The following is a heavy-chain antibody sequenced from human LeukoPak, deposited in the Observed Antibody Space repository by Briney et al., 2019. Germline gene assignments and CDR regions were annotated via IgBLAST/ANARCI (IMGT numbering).Heavy chain of an antibody. Sequence: GGSLRLFCAAPGFTFSSYWMSWVRQAPGKGLEWGANIKQDGSEKYYVDSVKGRFTISRDNAKNSLYLQMNSLRAEDTAVYYCARDFLPVVVTATPSPSVDPWGQGTLVTVSS. CDR2: IKQDGSEK. J-gene: IGHJ5*02. V-gene: IGHV3-7*01. CDR3: ARDFLPVVVTATPSPSVDP. CDR1: GFTFSSYW. D-gene: IGHD2-21*02.